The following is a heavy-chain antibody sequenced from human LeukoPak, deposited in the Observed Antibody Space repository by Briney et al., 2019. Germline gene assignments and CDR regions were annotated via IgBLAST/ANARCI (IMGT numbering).Heavy chain of an antibody. CDR1: GFTFSSYG. CDR2: ISYDGSNK. Sequence: GGSLRLSCAASGFTFSSYGMHWVRQAPGKGLEWVAVISYDGSNKYYADSVKGRFTISRDNSKNTLYLQMNSLRAEDTAVYYCAAPPEDYYYDSSGYPDYWGQGTLVTVSS. CDR3: AAPPEDYYYDSSGYPDY. J-gene: IGHJ4*02. V-gene: IGHV3-30*03. D-gene: IGHD3-22*01.